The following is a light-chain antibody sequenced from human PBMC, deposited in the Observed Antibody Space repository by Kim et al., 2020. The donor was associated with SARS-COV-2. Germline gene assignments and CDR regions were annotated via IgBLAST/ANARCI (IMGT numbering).Light chain of an antibody. CDR1: HYVSISH. CDR3: QQYGSSPWT. CDR2: GAS. V-gene: IGKV3-20*01. J-gene: IGKJ1*01. Sequence: DIVLTQSPGTLSLSPGQTATLSCRASHYVSISHLGWYQQKPGQAPRLLIYGASSRATGIPDRFSGSGSVTDFTLTISRLEPEDFAVYYCQQYGSSPWTFGQGTKVDIK.